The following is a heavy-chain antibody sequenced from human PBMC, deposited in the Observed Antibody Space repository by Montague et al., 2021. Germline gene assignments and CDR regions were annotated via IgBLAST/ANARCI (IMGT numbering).Heavy chain of an antibody. J-gene: IGHJ5*02. CDR2: VYYTGTT. CDR3: ARGPMRGWFDP. CDR1: GDSINFYY. V-gene: IGHV4-59*12. Sequence: SETLSLTCTVSGDSINFYYWSWIRQPPGKGLEWIGYVYYTGTTNYNPSLKSRVTISVDTSRNQFFLNVNSVTAADTAVYYCARGPMRGWFDPWGPGTSVTVSS.